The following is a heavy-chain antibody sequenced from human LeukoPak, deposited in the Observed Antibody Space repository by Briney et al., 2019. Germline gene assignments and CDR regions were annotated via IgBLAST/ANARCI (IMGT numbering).Heavy chain of an antibody. Sequence: ASVKVSCKASGYTFTGYFMHWVRQAPGQGLEWMGWIKPNSGGTNYAQKLQGRVTMTRDTSISTAYRELSRLRSDDTAVYYCARDPVGATTLDYWGQGNLVTVSS. CDR2: IKPNSGGT. V-gene: IGHV1-2*02. J-gene: IGHJ4*02. D-gene: IGHD1-26*01. CDR1: GYTFTGYF. CDR3: ARDPVGATTLDY.